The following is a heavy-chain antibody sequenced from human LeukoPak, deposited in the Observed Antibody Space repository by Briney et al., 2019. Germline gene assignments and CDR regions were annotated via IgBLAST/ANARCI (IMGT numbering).Heavy chain of an antibody. J-gene: IGHJ4*02. CDR2: IRYDGSNK. D-gene: IGHD2-15*01. CDR3: ARAERYCSGGSCYAYYFDY. V-gene: IGHV3-30*02. Sequence: PGGSLRLSCAASGFTFSSYGMHWVRQAPGKGLEWVAFIRYDGSNKYYADSVKGRFTISRDNSKNTLYLQMNSLRAEDTAVYYCARAERYCSGGSCYAYYFDYWGQGTLVTVSS. CDR1: GFTFSSYG.